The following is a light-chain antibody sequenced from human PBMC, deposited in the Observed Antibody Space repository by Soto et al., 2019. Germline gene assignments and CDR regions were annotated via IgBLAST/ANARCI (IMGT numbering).Light chain of an antibody. V-gene: IGLV2-23*01. CDR3: CSSAGDTTHVV. CDR1: SSDVRSYNL. CDR2: EGN. J-gene: IGLJ2*01. Sequence: QLVLTQPASVSGSPGQSITVSCTGTSSDVRSYNLVSWYQQHPGKAPKLMIYEGNKRPSGVSNRFSGSKSGDTASLTISGLQAEDEADYYCCSSAGDTTHVVFGGGTKLTVL.